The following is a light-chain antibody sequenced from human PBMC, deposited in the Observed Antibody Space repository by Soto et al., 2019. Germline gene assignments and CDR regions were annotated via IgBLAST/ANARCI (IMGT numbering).Light chain of an antibody. CDR1: QSVSSY. Sequence: EIVLTQPPATLSLSPGERATLSCRASQSVSSYLAWYQQKPGQAPRLLIYDAANRATGIPARFSGSGSGTDFTLTISSLEPEDFAVYYCQQPWAFGQGTRLEIK. CDR2: DAA. J-gene: IGKJ5*01. V-gene: IGKV3-11*01. CDR3: QQPWA.